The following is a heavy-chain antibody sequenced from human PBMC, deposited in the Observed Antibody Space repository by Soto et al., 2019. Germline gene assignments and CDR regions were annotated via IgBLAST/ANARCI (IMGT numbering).Heavy chain of an antibody. J-gene: IGHJ6*02. D-gene: IGHD6-13*01. CDR2: ISGSGGSS. Sequence: PGWALRLSCAASGFAFSTYAMTWVRQAPGKGLEWVSVISGSGGSSYYAASVKGRFTISRDNSKNTLYLQMNGLRAEDTALYYCAKVTKRAAAGRYEYYKYGMDVWGQGTTVTVSS. CDR3: AKVTKRAAAGRYEYYKYGMDV. V-gene: IGHV3-23*01. CDR1: GFAFSTYA.